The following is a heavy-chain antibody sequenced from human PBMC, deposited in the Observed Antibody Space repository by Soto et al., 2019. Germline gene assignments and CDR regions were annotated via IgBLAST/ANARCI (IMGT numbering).Heavy chain of an antibody. CDR3: AHDFRSGNYGMDV. CDR1: GGTFSSYA. CDR2: IIPIFGTA. V-gene: IGHV1-69*13. Sequence: GASVKVSCKASGGTFSSYAISWVRQAPGQGLEWMGGIIPIFGTANYAQKFQGRVTITADESTSTAYMELSSLRSEDTAVYYCAHDFRSGNYGMDVWGQGSTVTFYS. D-gene: IGHD3-3*01. J-gene: IGHJ6*02.